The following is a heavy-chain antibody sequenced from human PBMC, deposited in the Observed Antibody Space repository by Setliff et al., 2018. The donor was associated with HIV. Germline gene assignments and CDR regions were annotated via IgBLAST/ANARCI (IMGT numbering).Heavy chain of an antibody. CDR1: GGSINRSNYY. J-gene: IGHJ4*02. V-gene: IGHV4-39*01. CDR2: ISYTGST. CDR3: ARQTWEYYDTLTGYYRSPKNFDS. Sequence: PSETLSLTCTVPGGSINRSNYYWGWIRQPPGKGLEWIGTISYTGSTYYDPSLKSRVTISLYTSKNQFFLKLSSVTAPDTAIYYCARQTWEYYDTLTGYYRSPKNFDSWGQGTLVTVSS. D-gene: IGHD3-9*01.